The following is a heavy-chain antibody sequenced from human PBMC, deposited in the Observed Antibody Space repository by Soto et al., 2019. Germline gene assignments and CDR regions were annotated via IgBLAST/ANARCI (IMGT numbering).Heavy chain of an antibody. CDR3: ARVMRSLLSITALDT. J-gene: IGHJ5*02. V-gene: IGHV1-46*01. CDR2: IDPSGGKT. CDR1: GYTFTRDQ. Sequence: ASVKVSCKASGYTFTRDQIHWVRQAPGQGLEWMGMIDPSGGKTNYAQKFQGRVTVTRDTSTSTVYMALSSLRSEDTAIYFCARVMRSLLSITALDTWGQGTLVTVS. D-gene: IGHD5-18*01.